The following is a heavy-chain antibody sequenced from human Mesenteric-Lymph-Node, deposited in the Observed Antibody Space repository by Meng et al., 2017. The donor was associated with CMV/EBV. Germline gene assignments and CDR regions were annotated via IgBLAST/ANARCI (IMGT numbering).Heavy chain of an antibody. CDR3: ARYVVDTSMGKAAWRINYGMDF. CDR2: ILPLFGTT. J-gene: IGHJ6*02. Sequence: SVKVSCKASDGTINNYAIAWVRQAPGQGLEWMGGILPLFGTTNYAQKFQGRVTVTTDESTTTAYMDLSRLRSEDTAVYYCARYVVDTSMGKAAWRINYGMDFWGQGTTVTVSS. CDR1: DGTINNYA. D-gene: IGHD5-18*01. V-gene: IGHV1-69*05.